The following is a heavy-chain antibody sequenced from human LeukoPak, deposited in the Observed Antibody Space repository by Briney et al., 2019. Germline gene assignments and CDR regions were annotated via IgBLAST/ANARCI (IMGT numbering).Heavy chain of an antibody. D-gene: IGHD2-8*01. V-gene: IGHV4-59*01. CDR2: IYYTGST. Sequence: EALSLTCTVSGGSMSDYYWSWIRQPPGKGLEWIGYIYYTGSTNYNPSLKSRVTISVDTSKNQFSLKLSSVTAADTALYYCARDYAMTHAFDIWGQGTLVTVSS. CDR1: GGSMSDYY. CDR3: ARDYAMTHAFDI. J-gene: IGHJ3*02.